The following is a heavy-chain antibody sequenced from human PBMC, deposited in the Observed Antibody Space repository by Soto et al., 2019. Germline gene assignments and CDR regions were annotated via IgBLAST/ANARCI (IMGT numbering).Heavy chain of an antibody. Sequence: GSLRLSCAASGFTFSTFSMNWVRQAPGKGLEWLSYIGGSGGSISYADSVKGRFTISRDNGKNTLYLQMSSLRDEDTAVYYCARDLAWAFDSWGQGALVTVSS. CDR3: ARDLAWAFDS. V-gene: IGHV3-48*02. CDR1: GFTFSTFS. D-gene: IGHD1-26*01. CDR2: IGGSGGSI. J-gene: IGHJ4*02.